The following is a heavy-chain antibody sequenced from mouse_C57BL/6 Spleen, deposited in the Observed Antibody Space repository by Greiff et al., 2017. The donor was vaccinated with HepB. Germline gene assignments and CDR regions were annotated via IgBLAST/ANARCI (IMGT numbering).Heavy chain of an antibody. D-gene: IGHD1-1*01. J-gene: IGHJ1*03. V-gene: IGHV1-80*01. CDR2: IYPGDGDT. Sequence: VQLQQSGAELVKPGASVKISCKASGYAFSSYWMNWVKQRPGKGLEWIGQIYPGDGDTNYNGKFKGKATLTADKSSSTAYMQLRSLTSEDSAVYFCAREDYGSSYGYFDVWGTGTTVTVSS. CDR3: AREDYGSSYGYFDV. CDR1: GYAFSSYW.